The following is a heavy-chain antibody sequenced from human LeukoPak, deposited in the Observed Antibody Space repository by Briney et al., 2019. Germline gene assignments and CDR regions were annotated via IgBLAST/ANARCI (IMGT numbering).Heavy chain of an antibody. V-gene: IGHV3-11*04. D-gene: IGHD2-15*01. CDR2: ISSSGSTI. CDR3: SRVARYCSGSICYSGY. J-gene: IGHJ4*02. CDR1: GFTFSDYY. Sequence: KPGGSLRLSCAASGFTFSDYYMSWIRQAPGKGLEWVSYISSSGSTIYYADSVKGRLTVSRDNAKNSLYLQMNSLRAEDTAVYYCSRVARYCSGSICYSGYWGQGTLVTVSS.